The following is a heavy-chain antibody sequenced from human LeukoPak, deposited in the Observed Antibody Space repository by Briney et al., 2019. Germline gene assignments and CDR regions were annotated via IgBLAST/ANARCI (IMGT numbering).Heavy chain of an antibody. J-gene: IGHJ4*02. CDR3: ARGENCSGGTCYSGGFEY. Sequence: GASVKVSCKASGYTFSTYYIHWVRQAPGQGLEWMGVINPSGGSTLYAQKFQGRVTMTRDMPTSTVYMDLRSLRSEDTAVYFCARGENCSGGTCYSGGFEYWGQGTLVTVSS. D-gene: IGHD2-15*01. CDR1: GYTFSTYY. V-gene: IGHV1-46*01. CDR2: INPSGGST.